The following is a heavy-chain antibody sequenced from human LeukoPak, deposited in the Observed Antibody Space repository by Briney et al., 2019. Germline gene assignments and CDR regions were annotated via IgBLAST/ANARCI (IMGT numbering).Heavy chain of an antibody. V-gene: IGHV1-18*01. CDR3: ARDREPLRYIDFGNWFDP. J-gene: IGHJ5*02. Sequence: ASVKVSCKASGYTFTSYGLSWVRQAPGQGLEWMGWISAYNGKTESSENLQGRLTMTTDTSTNTAYMELISLSSDDTAVYYCARDREPLRYIDFGNWFDPWGQGTLVTVSS. CDR2: ISAYNGKT. D-gene: IGHD3-9*01. CDR1: GYTFTSYG.